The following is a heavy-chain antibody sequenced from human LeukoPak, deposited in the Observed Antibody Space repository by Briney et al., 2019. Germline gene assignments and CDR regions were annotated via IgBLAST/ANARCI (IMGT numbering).Heavy chain of an antibody. CDR3: AIGGDSTTSCYRCFDY. Sequence: GESLKISCKGSGYRFTSYWIGWVRPRPGKGLGWMGLIYPDDSDTRYSPSFQGQVTISADKSISTAYLQWSSLKASDTAMYYCAIGGDSTTSCYRCFDYWGQGTLVTVSS. CDR1: GYRFTSYW. V-gene: IGHV5-51*01. D-gene: IGHD2-2*02. J-gene: IGHJ4*02. CDR2: IYPDDSDT.